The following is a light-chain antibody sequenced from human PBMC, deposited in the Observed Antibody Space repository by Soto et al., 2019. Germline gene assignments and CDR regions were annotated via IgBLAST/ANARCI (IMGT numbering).Light chain of an antibody. V-gene: IGKV2-30*01. CDR2: KVS. J-gene: IGKJ1*01. CDR1: GRLLFTDGKIY. Sequence: DVVMTQSPLSLPVTLGQPASISCRSIGRLLFTDGKIYLNWFQQRPGQSPRRLIYKVSNRDSGVPDRFSGSGSDTDFTLKISRVEAEDVAVYYCMQGTHWPRTFGQGTKVDIK. CDR3: MQGTHWPRT.